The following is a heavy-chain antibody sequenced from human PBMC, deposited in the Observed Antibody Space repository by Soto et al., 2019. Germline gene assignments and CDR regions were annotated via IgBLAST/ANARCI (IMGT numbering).Heavy chain of an antibody. CDR2: INHSGST. CDR3: ARGRKNETYSSSWYYFDY. CDR1: GGSFSGYY. D-gene: IGHD6-13*01. J-gene: IGHJ4*02. V-gene: IGHV4-34*01. Sequence: QVQLQQWGAGLLKPSETLSLTCAVYGGSFSGYYWSWIRQPPGKGLEWIGEINHSGSTNYNPSLKSRVTISVDTSKNQCSLKLSSVTAADTAVYYCARGRKNETYSSSWYYFDYWGQGTLVTVSS.